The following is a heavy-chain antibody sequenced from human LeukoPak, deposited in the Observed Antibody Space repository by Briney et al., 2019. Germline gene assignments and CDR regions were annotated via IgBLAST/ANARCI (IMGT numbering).Heavy chain of an antibody. V-gene: IGHV3-30-3*01. CDR2: ISYDGSNK. CDR1: GFTFSSYA. J-gene: IGHJ4*02. D-gene: IGHD5-18*01. Sequence: GGSLRLSCAASGFTFSSYAMHWVRQAPGKGLEWVAVISYDGSNKYYADSVKGRFTISRDNSKNTLYLQMNSLRAEDTAVYYCARAPAATKYSYGPCYDYWGQGTLVTVSS. CDR3: ARAPAATKYSYGPCYDY.